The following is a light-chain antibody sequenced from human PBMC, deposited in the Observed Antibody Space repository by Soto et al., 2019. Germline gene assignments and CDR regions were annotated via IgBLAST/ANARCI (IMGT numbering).Light chain of an antibody. CDR3: QQRSNWPPFT. Sequence: EIVMTQSPATLSVSPGERATLSCRASQSVGSDLAWYQQRPGRAPRLLIYDVSNRATGIPARFSGSGSGTDFTLTISSLEPEDFAVYYCQQRSNWPPFTFGPGTKVDIK. CDR2: DVS. J-gene: IGKJ3*01. CDR1: QSVGSD. V-gene: IGKV3-11*01.